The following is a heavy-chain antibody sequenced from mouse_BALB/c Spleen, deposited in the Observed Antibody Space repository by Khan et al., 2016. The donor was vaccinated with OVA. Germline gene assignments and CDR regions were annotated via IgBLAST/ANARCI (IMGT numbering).Heavy chain of an antibody. CDR2: IDPENGNT. Sequence: VQLKESGAELVRPGALVKLSCKASGFNIKDYYIHWVKQRPEQGLEWIGWIDPENGNTIYDPKFQGKASITADTSSNTAYLQLSSLTSEDTAVYYCPRSILRSFDYWGQGTTLTVSS. CDR1: GFNIKDYY. J-gene: IGHJ2*01. D-gene: IGHD2-3*01. V-gene: IGHV14-1*02. CDR3: PRSILRSFDY.